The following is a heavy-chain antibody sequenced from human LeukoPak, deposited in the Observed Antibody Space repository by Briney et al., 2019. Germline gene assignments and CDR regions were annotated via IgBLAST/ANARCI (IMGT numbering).Heavy chain of an antibody. CDR1: GFTFSSYS. D-gene: IGHD5-12*01. Sequence: GGSLRLSCAASGFTFSSYSMNWVRQAPGKGLEWVSSISSSSSYIYYADSVKGRFTISRDNAKNSLYLQMNSLRAEDTAVYYCAREVATMAYYYYMDVWGKATTVTVSS. V-gene: IGHV3-21*01. CDR3: AREVATMAYYYYMDV. J-gene: IGHJ6*03. CDR2: ISSSSSYI.